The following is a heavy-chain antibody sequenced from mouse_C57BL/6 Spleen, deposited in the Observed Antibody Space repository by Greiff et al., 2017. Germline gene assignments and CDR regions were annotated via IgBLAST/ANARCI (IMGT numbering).Heavy chain of an antibody. J-gene: IGHJ2*01. V-gene: IGHV1-9*01. CDR1: GYPFTGYW. Sequence: QVHVKQSGAELMKPGASVKLSCKATGYPFTGYWLEWVKQRPGHGLEWIGDLLPGSGSTNYNEKFKGKATLTADTSSNTADMQLSSLTTEDSAIYSCARRSTVVAGLNYFDYWGQGTTLTVSS. D-gene: IGHD1-1*01. CDR2: LLPGSGST. CDR3: ARRSTVVAGLNYFDY.